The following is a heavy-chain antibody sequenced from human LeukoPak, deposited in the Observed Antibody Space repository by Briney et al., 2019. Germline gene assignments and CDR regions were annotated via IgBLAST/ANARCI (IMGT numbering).Heavy chain of an antibody. V-gene: IGHV3-23*01. D-gene: IGHD6-13*01. J-gene: IGHJ4*02. CDR3: AKRYSSSWFFDC. CDR1: GFTFSSYA. CDR2: ISGSGGST. Sequence: PGGSLRLSCAASGFTFSSYAMSWVRQAPGKGLEWVSAISGSGGSTYYADSVKGRFTISRDNSKQSLYLQMSSLRAEDTAVYYCAKRYSSSWFFDCWGQGTLVTVSS.